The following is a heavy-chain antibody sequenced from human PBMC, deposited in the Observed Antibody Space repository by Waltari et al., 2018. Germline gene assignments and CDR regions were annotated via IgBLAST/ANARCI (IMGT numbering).Heavy chain of an antibody. D-gene: IGHD3-10*01. CDR1: CFSFGGHS. V-gene: IGHV3-7*03. J-gene: IGHJ4*02. CDR3: ARGSASYVRFWDV. Sequence: DVQFVESGGDLVPPGGSPRLPFYAPCFSFGGHSMSWVRQAPGKGLEWMANINYDGSGPYYADSVGGRVSISRDNTKNSLFLEMKNLRLDDTAIYYCARGSASYVRFWDVWGKGTVVTVSS. CDR2: INYDGSGP.